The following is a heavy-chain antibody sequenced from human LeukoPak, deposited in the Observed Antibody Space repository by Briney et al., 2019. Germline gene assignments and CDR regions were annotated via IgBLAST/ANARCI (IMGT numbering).Heavy chain of an antibody. D-gene: IGHD5-18*01. CDR2: IYYSGST. Sequence: PSETLSLTCTVSGGSISSYYWSWIRQPPGKGLEWIGYIYYSGSTNYNPSLKSRVTIPVDTSKNQFSLKLSSVTAADTAVYYCARVAGIQLWLGYFDYWGQGTLVTVSS. CDR1: GGSISSYY. CDR3: ARVAGIQLWLGYFDY. V-gene: IGHV4-59*01. J-gene: IGHJ4*02.